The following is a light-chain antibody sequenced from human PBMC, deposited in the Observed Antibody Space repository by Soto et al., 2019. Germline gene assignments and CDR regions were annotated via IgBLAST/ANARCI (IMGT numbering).Light chain of an antibody. CDR1: QSIRNNY. J-gene: IGKJ1*01. V-gene: IGKV3-20*01. CDR3: QQYDSSPWT. CDR2: GAS. Sequence: EIVLTQSPGTLSLSPGESATLSCRASQSIRNNYLAWYRQKPGQAPRALICGASMRAPGIPDRFSGSGSGTDFTLTISRLEPEDVAVYYCQQYDSSPWTFGLGTRVDIK.